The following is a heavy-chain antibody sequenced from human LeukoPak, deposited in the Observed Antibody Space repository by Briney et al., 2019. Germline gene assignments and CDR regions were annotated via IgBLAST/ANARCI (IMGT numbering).Heavy chain of an antibody. CDR3: ARKNCSSTSCYNVDY. D-gene: IGHD2-2*01. Sequence: PSETLSLTCAVYGGSFSGYYWSWIRQPPGKGLEWIGEINHSGSTNYNSSLKSRVTISVDTSKNQFSLKLSSVTAADTAVYYCARKNCSSTSCYNVDYWGQGTLVTVSS. J-gene: IGHJ4*02. CDR1: GGSFSGYY. V-gene: IGHV4-34*01. CDR2: INHSGST.